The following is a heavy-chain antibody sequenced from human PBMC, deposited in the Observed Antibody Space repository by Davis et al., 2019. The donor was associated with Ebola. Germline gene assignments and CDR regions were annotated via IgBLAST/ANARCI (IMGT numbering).Heavy chain of an antibody. CDR2: ISGSGGST. D-gene: IGHD3-22*01. CDR1: GFTFSSYS. V-gene: IGHV3-23*01. J-gene: IGHJ3*02. Sequence: PGGSLRLSCAASGFTFSSYSMNWVRQAPGKGLEWVSAISGSGGSTYYADSVKGRFTISRDNSKNTLYLQMNSLRAEDTAVYYCATRVIGITMSADAFDIWGQGTMVTVSS. CDR3: ATRVIGITMSADAFDI.